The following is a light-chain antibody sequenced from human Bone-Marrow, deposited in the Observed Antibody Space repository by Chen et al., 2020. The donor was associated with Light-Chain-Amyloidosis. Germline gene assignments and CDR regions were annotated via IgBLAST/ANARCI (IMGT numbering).Light chain of an antibody. CDR1: QTISSNY. J-gene: IGKJ4*01. CDR2: GSS. V-gene: IGKV3-20*01. Sequence: EILLTQSPGTLSLSPGEGANLSCRASQTISSNYLTWYQQKFGQAPRLLIYGSSSRATGIPDRFTGSGSGTDVTLTINRLEPEDFAMYYCQQYGTSPLTFGGGTKVEIK. CDR3: QQYGTSPLT.